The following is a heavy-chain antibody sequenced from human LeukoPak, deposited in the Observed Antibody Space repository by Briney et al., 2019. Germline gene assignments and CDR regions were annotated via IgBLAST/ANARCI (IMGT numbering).Heavy chain of an antibody. CDR3: ARGSQLYDQDGY. CDR1: GYTFTSYD. Sequence: ASVKVSCKASGYTFTSYDINWVRQATGQGLEWMGWMNPNSGNTGYAQKFQGRVTMTRNTSISTAYMELSSLRSEDTAVYYCARGSQLYDQDGYWGQGTLVTVSS. J-gene: IGHJ4*02. D-gene: IGHD3-16*01. V-gene: IGHV1-8*01. CDR2: MNPNSGNT.